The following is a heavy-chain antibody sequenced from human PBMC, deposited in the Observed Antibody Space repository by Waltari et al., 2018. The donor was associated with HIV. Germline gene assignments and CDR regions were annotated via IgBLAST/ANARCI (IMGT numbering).Heavy chain of an antibody. V-gene: IGHV3-33*01. CDR2: MWFDGSNE. J-gene: IGHJ4*02. D-gene: IGHD3-22*01. Sequence: QVQLVESGGGVVQPGRSLRLSCAASGFTFSSYGMHWVRQAPGKGLEWVAIMWFDGSNEYYADSVKGRFTISRDNSKNTLYLQMNSLRAEDTAVYYCARDRYYYESSDYYNPGIDYWGQGTLVTVSS. CDR1: GFTFSSYG. CDR3: ARDRYYYESSDYYNPGIDY.